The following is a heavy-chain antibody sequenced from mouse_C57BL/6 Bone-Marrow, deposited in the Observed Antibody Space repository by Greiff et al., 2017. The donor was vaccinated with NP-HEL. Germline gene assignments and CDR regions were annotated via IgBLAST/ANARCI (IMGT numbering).Heavy chain of an antibody. CDR3: ARGDGSSYDWYFDV. CDR1: GYAFSSYW. Sequence: VQLQQSGAELVKPGASVKISCKASGYAFSSYWMNWVKQRPGKGLEWIGQIYPGDGDTNYNGKFKGKATLTADKSSSTAYMQLSSLTSEDSAVDFCARGDGSSYDWYFDVWGTGTTVTVSS. CDR2: IYPGDGDT. J-gene: IGHJ1*03. D-gene: IGHD1-1*01. V-gene: IGHV1-80*01.